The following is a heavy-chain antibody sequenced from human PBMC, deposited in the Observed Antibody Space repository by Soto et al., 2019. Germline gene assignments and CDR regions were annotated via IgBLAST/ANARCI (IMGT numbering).Heavy chain of an antibody. Sequence: QVQLVQSGAEVKKPGSSVKVSCKASGYTFTGYYMHWVRQAPGQGLEWMGWINPNSGGTNYAQKFQGRVTMTRDTSISTAYMERSRLRSDDTAVHYCARSIVGATYLDYWGQGTLVTVSS. V-gene: IGHV1-2*02. J-gene: IGHJ4*02. D-gene: IGHD1-26*01. CDR2: INPNSGGT. CDR1: GYTFTGYY. CDR3: ARSIVGATYLDY.